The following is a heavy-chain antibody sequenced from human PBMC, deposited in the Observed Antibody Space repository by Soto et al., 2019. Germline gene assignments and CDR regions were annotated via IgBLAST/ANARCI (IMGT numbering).Heavy chain of an antibody. CDR3: ARPSLEGGVLGGMDV. V-gene: IGHV5-51*01. Sequence: GESLKISSKGSGYSFTSYWSGWVRQMPGKGLEWMGIIYPGDSDTRYSPSFQGQVTISADKSISTAYLQWSSLKASDTAMYYCARPSLEGGVLGGMDVWGQGTTVTVSS. J-gene: IGHJ6*02. CDR2: IYPGDSDT. D-gene: IGHD2-8*01. CDR1: GYSFTSYW.